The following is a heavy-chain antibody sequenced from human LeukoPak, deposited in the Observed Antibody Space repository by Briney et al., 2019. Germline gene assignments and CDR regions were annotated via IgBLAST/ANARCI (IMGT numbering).Heavy chain of an antibody. CDR3: ARVPAYLDGSGYYLLFYYGMDV. CDR2: IYYSGST. Sequence: TSETLSLTCTVSGGSISSYYWSWIRQPPGKGLEWIGYIYYSGSTNYNPSLKSRVTISVDTSKNQFSLKLSSVTAADTAVYYCARVPAYLDGSGYYLLFYYGMDVWGQGTTVTVSS. V-gene: IGHV4-59*01. J-gene: IGHJ6*02. D-gene: IGHD3-22*01. CDR1: GGSISSYY.